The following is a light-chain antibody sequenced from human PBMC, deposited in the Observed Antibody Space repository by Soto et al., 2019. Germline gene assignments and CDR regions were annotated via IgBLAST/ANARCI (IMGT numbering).Light chain of an antibody. J-gene: IGKJ4*01. V-gene: IGKV1-33*01. CDR1: QDISDF. CDR3: QQYDNIPLT. Sequence: DFQMTQSPSSLSASVGDRVTITCQASQDISDFLNWYQQKPGAAPKLLIYDASNLQAGVPSRFSGSGSGTDFTFTISSLQPEDVATHYCQQYDNIPLTFGGGTKVDIK. CDR2: DAS.